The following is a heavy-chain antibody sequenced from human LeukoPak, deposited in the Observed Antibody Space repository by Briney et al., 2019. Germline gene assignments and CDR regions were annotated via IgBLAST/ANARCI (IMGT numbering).Heavy chain of an antibody. V-gene: IGHV4-34*01. D-gene: IGHD3-3*01. CDR3: AREFRSSDGSYYYMDV. CDR1: GGSFSGYY. CDR2: INHSGST. Sequence: PSETLSLTCAVYGGSFSGYYWSWIRQPPGKGLEWIGEINHSGSTNYNPSLKSRVTISVDTSKNQFSLKLSSVTAADTAVYYCAREFRSSDGSYYYMDVWGKGTTVTVSS. J-gene: IGHJ6*03.